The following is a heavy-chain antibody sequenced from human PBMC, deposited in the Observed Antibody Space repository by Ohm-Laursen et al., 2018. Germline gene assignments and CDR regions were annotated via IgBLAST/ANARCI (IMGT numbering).Heavy chain of an antibody. CDR1: GFTFRTYS. J-gene: IGHJ4*02. D-gene: IGHD3-22*01. V-gene: IGHV3-48*01. CDR2: IDASGGTI. CDR3: AKDCYDSSGYYSAIDY. Sequence: SLRLSCAASGFTFRTYSMNWVRQSPGKGLEWLSYIDASGGTIYYADSVKGRLTISRDNSKNTLYLQMNSLRAEDTAVYYCAKDCYDSSGYYSAIDYWGQGTLVTVSS.